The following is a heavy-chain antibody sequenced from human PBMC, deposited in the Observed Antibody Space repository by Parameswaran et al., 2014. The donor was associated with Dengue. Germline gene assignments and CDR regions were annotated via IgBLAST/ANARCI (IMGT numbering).Heavy chain of an antibody. J-gene: IGHJ3*02. V-gene: IGHV1-2*06. CDR2: INPNSGGT. Sequence: WVRQAPGQGLEWMGRINPNSGGTNYAQKFQGRVTMTRDTSISTAYMELSRLRSDDTAVYYCAREGVSGWTLGNAFDIWGQGTMVTVSS. CDR3: AREGVSGWTLGNAFDI. D-gene: IGHD6-19*01.